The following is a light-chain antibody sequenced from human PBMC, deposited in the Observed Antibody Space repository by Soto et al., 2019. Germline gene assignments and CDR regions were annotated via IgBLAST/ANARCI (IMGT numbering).Light chain of an antibody. Sequence: QAVLTQPPSASGTPGQRVTVSCSGSSSNVGSNTVNWYQQVPGTAPKLLIYSNNQRPSGVPDRFSGSKSGTSASLAIRGLQSGDEANYYCATWDYSLDVWVFGGGTQLTVL. CDR1: SSNVGSNT. V-gene: IGLV1-44*01. CDR2: SNN. J-gene: IGLJ3*02. CDR3: ATWDYSLDVWV.